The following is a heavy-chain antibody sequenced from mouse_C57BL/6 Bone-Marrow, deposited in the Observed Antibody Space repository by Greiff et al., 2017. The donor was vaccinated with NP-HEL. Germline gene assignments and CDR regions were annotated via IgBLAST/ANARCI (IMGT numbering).Heavy chain of an antibody. CDR3: ARVRSFDY. CDR1: GYTFTNYW. Sequence: QVQLQQSGAELVRPGTSVKMSCKASGYTFTNYWIGWAKQRPGHGLEWIGDIYPGGGSTNYNEKFKSKATLTVDKSSSTAYMQLSSLTSEDSAVYYCARVRSFDYWGQGTTLTVSS. J-gene: IGHJ2*01. CDR2: IYPGGGST. V-gene: IGHV1-63*01.